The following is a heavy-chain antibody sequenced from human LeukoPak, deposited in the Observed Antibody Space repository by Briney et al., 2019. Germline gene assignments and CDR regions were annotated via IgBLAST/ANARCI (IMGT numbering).Heavy chain of an antibody. CDR1: GFTFSSYG. Sequence: GRSLRLSCAASGFTFSSYGMHWVRQAPGKGLEWVAVIWYDGSNKYYADSVKGRVTISRDNSKNTLYLQMNSLRAEDTAVYYCARVGSTVTTDGAFDIWGQGTMVTVSS. D-gene: IGHD4-17*01. CDR2: IWYDGSNK. V-gene: IGHV3-33*01. CDR3: ARVGSTVTTDGAFDI. J-gene: IGHJ3*02.